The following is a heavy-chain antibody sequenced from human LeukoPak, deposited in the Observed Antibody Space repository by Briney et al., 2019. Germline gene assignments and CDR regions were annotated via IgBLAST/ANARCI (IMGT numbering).Heavy chain of an antibody. J-gene: IGHJ4*02. Sequence: SETLSLTCAVYGGSFSGYYWSWIRQPPGKGLEWIGEINHSGSTNYNPSLKSRVTISVDTSKNQFSLKLSSVTAADTAVYYCARLNDILTGYYNPTFDYWGQGILVTVSS. V-gene: IGHV4-34*01. CDR1: GGSFSGYY. CDR3: ARLNDILTGYYNPTFDY. D-gene: IGHD3-9*01. CDR2: INHSGST.